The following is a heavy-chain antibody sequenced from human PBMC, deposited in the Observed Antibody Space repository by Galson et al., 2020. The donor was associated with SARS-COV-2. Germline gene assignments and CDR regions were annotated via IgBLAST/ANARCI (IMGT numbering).Heavy chain of an antibody. V-gene: IGHV3-74*01. CDR3: AREGEDTWYDYVMDV. CDR1: GFTFSTYW. D-gene: IGHD3-16*01. CDR2: IHSEGGRT. Sequence: QAGGSLRLSCAASGFTFSTYWMHWVRQAPGKGLVWVARIHSEGGRTIYADSVKGRFTISRDNAKNTLYLQMNSVRAEDTAAYFCAREGEDTWYDYVMDVWGQGTTVTVSS. J-gene: IGHJ6*02.